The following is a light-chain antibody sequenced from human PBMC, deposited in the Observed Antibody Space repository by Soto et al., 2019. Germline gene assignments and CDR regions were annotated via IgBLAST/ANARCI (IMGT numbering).Light chain of an antibody. Sequence: QSALTQPASVSGSPGQSITISCTGTSSDVGSYNYVSWYQQHPGKAPKLLIYEVSNRPSGVSTRFSGSQSGNTAALPISGREAADEANYYCSSHTSISTRVFGGGTKLTVL. V-gene: IGLV2-14*01. J-gene: IGLJ3*02. CDR3: SSHTSISTRV. CDR2: EVS. CDR1: SSDVGSYNY.